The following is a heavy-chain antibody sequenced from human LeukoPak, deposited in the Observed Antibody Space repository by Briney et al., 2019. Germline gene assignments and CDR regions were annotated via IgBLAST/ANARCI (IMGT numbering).Heavy chain of an antibody. CDR1: GFTFSSYG. Sequence: PGGSLRLSCAASGFTFSSYGMHWVRQAPGKGLEWVAVIWYDGSNKYYADSVKGRFTISRDNSENTLYLQMNSLRAEDTAVYYCARGPLDYYYYYYMDVWGKGTTVTVSS. J-gene: IGHJ6*03. CDR3: ARGPLDYYYYYYMDV. CDR2: IWYDGSNK. V-gene: IGHV3-33*01.